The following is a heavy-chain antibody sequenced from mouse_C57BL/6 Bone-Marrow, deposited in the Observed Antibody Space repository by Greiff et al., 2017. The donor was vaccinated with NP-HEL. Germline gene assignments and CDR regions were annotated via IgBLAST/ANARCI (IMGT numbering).Heavy chain of an antibody. CDR2: ISSGSSTI. J-gene: IGHJ3*01. CDR3: ARGRLRQFAY. Sequence: EVQLVESGGGLVKPGGSLKLSCAASGFTFSDYGMHWVRQAPEKGLEWVAYISSGSSTIYYADTVKGRFTISRDKAKNTLFLQMTSLRSEDTAMYYCARGRLRQFAYWGQGTLVTVSA. D-gene: IGHD2-4*01. CDR1: GFTFSDYG. V-gene: IGHV5-17*01.